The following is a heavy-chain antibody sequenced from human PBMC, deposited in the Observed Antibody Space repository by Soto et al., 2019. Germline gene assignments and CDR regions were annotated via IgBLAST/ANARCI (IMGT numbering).Heavy chain of an antibody. CDR2: ISYDGSNK. V-gene: IGHV3-30*18. Sequence: QVQLVESGGGVVQPGRSLRLSCAASGFTFSSYGMHWVRQAPGKGLEWVAVISYDGSNKYYADSVKGRFTISRDNSKNTLYLQMNSLRAEDTAVYYCAKDRSFKCYGDRYFDLWGRGTLVTVSS. D-gene: IGHD4-17*01. J-gene: IGHJ2*01. CDR1: GFTFSSYG. CDR3: AKDRSFKCYGDRYFDL.